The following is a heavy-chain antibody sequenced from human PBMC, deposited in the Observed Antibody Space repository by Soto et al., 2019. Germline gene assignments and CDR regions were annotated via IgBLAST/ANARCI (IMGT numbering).Heavy chain of an antibody. CDR3: ARAVKQWLVGGDYYYYYMDV. J-gene: IGHJ6*03. CDR2: ISSSATII. Sequence: QVQLVASGGGLVKPGGSLRLSCEASGFTLSDYYMTWIRQAPGKGLEWISYISSSATIIYYADSVKGRFTISRGNAKTSLYLQMNSLRADDTAVYYCARAVKQWLVGGDYYYYYMDVWGKGTTVTVSS. D-gene: IGHD6-19*01. CDR1: GFTLSDYY. V-gene: IGHV3-11*01.